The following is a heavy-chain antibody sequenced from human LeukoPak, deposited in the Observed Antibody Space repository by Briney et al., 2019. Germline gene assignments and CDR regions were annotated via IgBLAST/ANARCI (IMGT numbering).Heavy chain of an antibody. CDR2: IHYSGST. CDR1: GGSISGTNW. V-gene: IGHV4-4*02. D-gene: IGHD6-19*01. CDR3: ARAPRSRGSGIDY. J-gene: IGHJ4*02. Sequence: SRTLSLTCGVSGGSISGTNWWSWVRQPPGKGLEWIGYIHYSGSTNYNPSLKSRVTISVDTSKTQFSLKLSSVTAADTAVYYCARAPRSRGSGIDYWGQGTLVTVSS.